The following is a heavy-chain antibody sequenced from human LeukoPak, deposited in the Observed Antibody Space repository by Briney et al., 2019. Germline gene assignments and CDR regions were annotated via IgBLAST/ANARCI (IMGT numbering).Heavy chain of an antibody. D-gene: IGHD3-10*01. J-gene: IGHJ4*02. Sequence: PGGSLRLSCAASGFTFSSYGMHWVRQAPGKGLEWVSGITWNSDIKAYADAVKGRFTISRDNAKHTLYLQMNSLRPEDTAVYFCARDLSEYGWSGELYYWGQGTLVTVSS. CDR2: ITWNSDIK. V-gene: IGHV3-74*01. CDR1: GFTFSSYG. CDR3: ARDLSEYGWSGELYY.